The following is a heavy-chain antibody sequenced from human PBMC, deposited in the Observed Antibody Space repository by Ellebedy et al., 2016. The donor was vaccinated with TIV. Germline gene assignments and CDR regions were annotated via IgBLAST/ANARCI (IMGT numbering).Heavy chain of an antibody. CDR1: GFTFRNFA. D-gene: IGHD3-22*01. CDR2: ISSSGVSS. Sequence: GESLKISCAASGFTFRNFAMTWVRQAPGKGLEWVSSISSSGVSSDYADSVRGRVTISRDNSKSTLYLQMDSLRADDSAEYYCAKLDSSGYYCGRLDYWGQGTLVTVSS. V-gene: IGHV3-23*01. J-gene: IGHJ4*02. CDR3: AKLDSSGYYCGRLDY.